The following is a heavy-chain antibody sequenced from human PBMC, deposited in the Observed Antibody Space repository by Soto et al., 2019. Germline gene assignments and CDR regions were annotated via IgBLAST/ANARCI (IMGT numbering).Heavy chain of an antibody. Sequence: EVQLLESGGGLVQPGGSLRLSCAASGFIFSSYALTWFRQAPGKGLKWVSGINSRNGNTYYADSVKGRFTVSTDQSKNTLYLQMNSLRAEDTAVYYCARLDPESWHWFFDLWGRGTLVTVSS. D-gene: IGHD5-18*01. J-gene: IGHJ2*01. CDR1: GFIFSSYA. CDR2: INSRNGNT. V-gene: IGHV3-23*01. CDR3: ARLDPESWHWFFDL.